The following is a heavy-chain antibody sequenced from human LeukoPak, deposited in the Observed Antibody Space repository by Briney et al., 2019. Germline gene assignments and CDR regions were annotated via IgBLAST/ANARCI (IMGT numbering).Heavy chain of an antibody. D-gene: IGHD6-13*01. V-gene: IGHV3-30*01. CDR3: ARGVSEIDY. J-gene: IGHJ4*02. CDR2: ISYDGSNK. CDR1: GFTFSSYA. Sequence: GRSLRLSCAASGFTFSSYAMHWVRQAPGKGLEWVAVISYDGSNKYYADSVKGRFTISRDSSKNTLYLQMNSLRAEDTAVYYCARGVSEIDYWGQGTLVTVSS.